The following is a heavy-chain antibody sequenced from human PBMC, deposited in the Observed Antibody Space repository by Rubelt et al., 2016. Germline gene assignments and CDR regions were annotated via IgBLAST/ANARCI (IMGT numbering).Heavy chain of an antibody. CDR3: ARGTGNYGSYYFEY. V-gene: IGHV3-21*01. D-gene: IGHD1-26*01. Sequence: NRGEWVSAISSSGDSTYYVDSVKGRFTISRDNAQNSLYLQMNSLRAEDTAVFYCARGTGNYGSYYFEYWGQGTLVTVSS. J-gene: IGHJ4*02. CDR2: ISSSGDST.